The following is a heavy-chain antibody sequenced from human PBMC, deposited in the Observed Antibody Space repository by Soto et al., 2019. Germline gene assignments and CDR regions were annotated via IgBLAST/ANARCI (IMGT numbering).Heavy chain of an antibody. CDR1: GGSISSSGGC. V-gene: IGHV4-39*01. Sequence: SQPMCLRRTVSGGSISSSGGCWGWISQPPGKGLEWIGSIYYSGSTYYNPSLKSRVTISVDTSKNQFSLKLSSVTAADTAVYYCARHRVRIVGALRSGFYFDYWGQGTLVTVSS. CDR2: IYYSGST. CDR3: ARHRVRIVGALRSGFYFDY. J-gene: IGHJ4*02. D-gene: IGHD1-26*01.